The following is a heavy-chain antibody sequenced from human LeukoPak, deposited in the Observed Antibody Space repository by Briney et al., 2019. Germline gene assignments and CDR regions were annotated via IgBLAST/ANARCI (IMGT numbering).Heavy chain of an antibody. J-gene: IGHJ6*03. V-gene: IGHV4-39*01. CDR3: ARHQEAMVRGVLYYMDV. CDR2: IYYSGIT. D-gene: IGHD3-10*01. CDR1: GGSISTSDRY. Sequence: SETLSLTSTVSGGSISTSDRYWGWIRQPPGKGLEWIGSIYYSGITYRNPSLKSRVTISVDTSKNQFSLRLSSVTAADTAVYYCARHQEAMVRGVLYYMDVWGKGTTVTISS.